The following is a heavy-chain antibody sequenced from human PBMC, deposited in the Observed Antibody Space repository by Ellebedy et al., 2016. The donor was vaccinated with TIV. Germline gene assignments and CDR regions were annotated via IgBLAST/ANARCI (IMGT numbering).Heavy chain of an antibody. CDR3: ARAHKSGSTRGNLFDP. CDR2: ISYDGSNK. V-gene: IGHV3-30-3*01. Sequence: PGGSLRLSCAASGFTFSSYAMHWVHQAPGKGLEWVAVISYDGSNKYYADSVKGRFTISRDNSKNTLYLQMNSLRAEYTAVYYCARAHKSGSTRGNLFDPWGQGTLVTVSS. D-gene: IGHD1-26*01. CDR1: GFTFSSYA. J-gene: IGHJ5*02.